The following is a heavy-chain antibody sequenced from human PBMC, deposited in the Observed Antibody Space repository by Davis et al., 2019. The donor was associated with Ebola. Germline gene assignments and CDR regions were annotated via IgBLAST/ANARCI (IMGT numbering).Heavy chain of an antibody. D-gene: IGHD6-19*01. CDR2: INHSGST. CDR3: ARGGGYSSGWDDY. CDR1: GGSFSGYY. V-gene: IGHV4-34*01. Sequence: MPSETLSLTCAVYGGSFSGYYWSWIRQPPGKGLEWIGEINHSGSTNYNPSLKSRVTISVDTSKNQFSLKLSSVTAADTAVYYCARGGGYSSGWDDYWGQGTLVTVSS. J-gene: IGHJ4*02.